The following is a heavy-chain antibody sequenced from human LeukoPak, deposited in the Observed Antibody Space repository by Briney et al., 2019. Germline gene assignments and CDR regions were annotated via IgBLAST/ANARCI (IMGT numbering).Heavy chain of an antibody. D-gene: IGHD6-13*01. J-gene: IGHJ6*03. CDR2: ISSSGSTI. V-gene: IGHV3-11*04. Sequence: GGSLRLSCAASGFTFSDYYMSWIRQAPGKGLEWVSYISSSGSTIYYADSVKGRFTISRDNAKNSLYLQMNSLRAEDTAVYYCSSREQLRRPYYYYYYMDVWGKGTTVTVSS. CDR1: GFTFSDYY. CDR3: SSREQLRRPYYYYYYMDV.